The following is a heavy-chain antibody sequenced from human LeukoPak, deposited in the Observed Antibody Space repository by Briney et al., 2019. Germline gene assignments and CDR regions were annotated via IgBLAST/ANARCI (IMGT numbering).Heavy chain of an antibody. J-gene: IGHJ4*02. Sequence: SETLSLTCTVSGGSISSSSYYWGWIRQPPGKGLEWIGSIYYSESTYYKPSLKSRVTISVGTSKNQFSLKLSSVTAADTAVYYCARAQSGSYRSFDYWGQGTLVTVSS. V-gene: IGHV4-39*01. D-gene: IGHD1-26*01. CDR3: ARAQSGSYRSFDY. CDR2: IYYSEST. CDR1: GGSISSSSYY.